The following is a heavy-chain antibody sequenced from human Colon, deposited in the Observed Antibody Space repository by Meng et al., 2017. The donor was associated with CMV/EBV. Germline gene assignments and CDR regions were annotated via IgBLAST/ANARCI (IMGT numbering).Heavy chain of an antibody. CDR2: IFDRGSV. Sequence: GSLRLSCNVSSGTMSGYYWSWLRQPPGKELEWIGFIFDRGSVNYNPSLESRLTFSADTSTNQFFLKLTSVTAADTAVYYCARGNDFWSGSIYYHYFDVWGRGTLVTVSS. CDR3: ARGNDFWSGSIYYHYFDV. V-gene: IGHV4-59*01. CDR1: SGTMSGYY. D-gene: IGHD3-3*01. J-gene: IGHJ2*01.